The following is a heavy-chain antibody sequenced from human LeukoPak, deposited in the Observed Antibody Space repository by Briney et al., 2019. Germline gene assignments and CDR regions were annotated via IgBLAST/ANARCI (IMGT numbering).Heavy chain of an antibody. CDR3: ARHSSWYETFRY. CDR2: IYYSGST. CDR1: GGSISNSSYY. Sequence: SETLSLTCTVSGGSISNSSYYWGWIRQPLGKGLEWIGSIYYSGSTYYNPSPKTRVTISIDTSKNQFSLKLSSVTAADTAVYYCARHSSWYETFRYWGQGTLVTVSS. J-gene: IGHJ4*02. V-gene: IGHV4-39*01. D-gene: IGHD6-13*01.